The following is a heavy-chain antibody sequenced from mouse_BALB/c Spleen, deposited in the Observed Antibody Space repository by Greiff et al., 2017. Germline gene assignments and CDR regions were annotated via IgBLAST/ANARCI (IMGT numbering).Heavy chain of an antibody. CDR2: IDPANGNT. D-gene: IGHD4-1*01. J-gene: IGHJ2*01. V-gene: IGHV14-3*02. Sequence: EVKVVESGAELVKPGASVKLSCTASGFNIKDTYMHWVKQRPEQGLEWIGRIDPANGNTKYDPKFQGKATITADTSSNTAYLQLSSLTSEDTAVYYCARAPNFLFDYWGQGTTLTVSS. CDR1: GFNIKDTY. CDR3: ARAPNFLFDY.